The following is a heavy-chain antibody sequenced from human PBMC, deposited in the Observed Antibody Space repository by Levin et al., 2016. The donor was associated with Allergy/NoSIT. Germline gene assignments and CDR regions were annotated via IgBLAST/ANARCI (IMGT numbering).Heavy chain of an antibody. V-gene: IGHV4-59*08. D-gene: IGHD2-15*01. Sequence: SETLSLTCTVSGGSISSYFWSWIRQPPGKTLEWIGYVYNSGSTNYNPSLKSRVTISIDTSKNQFSLKLTSVTAADTAVYYCVALAATPDYYGMDVWGQGITVTVSS. CDR1: GGSISSYF. J-gene: IGHJ6*02. CDR3: VALAATPDYYGMDV. CDR2: VYNSGST.